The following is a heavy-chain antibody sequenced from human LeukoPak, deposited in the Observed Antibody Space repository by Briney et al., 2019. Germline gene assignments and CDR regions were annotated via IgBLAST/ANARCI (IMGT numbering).Heavy chain of an antibody. CDR1: GFTFSSFS. V-gene: IGHV3-48*04. Sequence: PGGSLRLSCAASGFTFSSFSMSWIRQAPGKGLKWVSYISSSGSTIYYADSVKGRFTISRDNAKNSLYLQMNSLRAEDTAVYYCARDYDFWSGYSSTHWFDPWGQGTLVTVSS. J-gene: IGHJ5*02. CDR2: ISSSGSTI. D-gene: IGHD3-3*01. CDR3: ARDYDFWSGYSSTHWFDP.